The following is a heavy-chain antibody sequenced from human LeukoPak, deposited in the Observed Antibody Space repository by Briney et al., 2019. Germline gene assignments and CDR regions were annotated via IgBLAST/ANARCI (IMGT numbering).Heavy chain of an antibody. CDR1: GYSFTSYR. CDR3: ARLEDGDGYNQVDNWFDP. J-gene: IGHJ5*02. V-gene: IGHV5-51*01. CDR2: IYPGDSDT. D-gene: IGHD5-24*01. Sequence: GESLKISCKGSGYSFTSYRIGRVRQMPGKGLEWMGIIYPGDSDTRYSPSFQGQVTISADKSISTAYLQWSSLKASDTAMYYCARLEDGDGYNQVDNWFDPWGQGTLVTVSS.